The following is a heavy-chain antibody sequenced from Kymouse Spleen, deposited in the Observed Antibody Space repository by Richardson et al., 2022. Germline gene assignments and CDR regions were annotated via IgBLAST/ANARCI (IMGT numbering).Heavy chain of an antibody. CDR1: GGSFSGYY. D-gene: IGHD1-7*01. J-gene: IGHJ3*02. V-gene: IGHV4-34*01. CDR3: ARGGGNYVAFDI. CDR2: INHSGST. Sequence: QVQLQQWGAGLLKPSETLSLTCAVYGGSFSGYYWSWIRQPPGKGLEWIGEINHSGSTNYNPSLKSRVTISVDTSKNQFSLKLSSVTAADTAVYYCARGGGNYVAFDIWGQGTMVTVSS.